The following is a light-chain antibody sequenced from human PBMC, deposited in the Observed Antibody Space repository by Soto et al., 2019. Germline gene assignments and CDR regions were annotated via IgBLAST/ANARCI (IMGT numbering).Light chain of an antibody. V-gene: IGKV3-20*01. J-gene: IGKJ1*01. Sequence: EIVLTQSPGTLSLSPGERATLSCRASQSVSSSYLAWYQQKPGQAPRLLIYGASSRATGIPDRFGGSGSGTDFTLTISRLEPEDFAVYYCQQYGSSPWTFDQGTKVEIK. CDR1: QSVSSSY. CDR2: GAS. CDR3: QQYGSSPWT.